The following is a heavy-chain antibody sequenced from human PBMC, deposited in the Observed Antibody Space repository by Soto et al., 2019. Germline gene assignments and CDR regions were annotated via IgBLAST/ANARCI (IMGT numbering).Heavy chain of an antibody. D-gene: IGHD5-18*01. CDR1: GGSISSGDYY. Sequence: SETLSLTCTVSGGSISSGDYYWSWIRQPPGKGLEWIGYIYYSGSTYYNPSLKSRVTISVDTSKNQFSLKLSSVTAADTAVYYCARGDTAMVGNWFDPWGQGTLVTVSS. CDR3: ARGDTAMVGNWFDP. V-gene: IGHV4-30-4*01. CDR2: IYYSGST. J-gene: IGHJ5*02.